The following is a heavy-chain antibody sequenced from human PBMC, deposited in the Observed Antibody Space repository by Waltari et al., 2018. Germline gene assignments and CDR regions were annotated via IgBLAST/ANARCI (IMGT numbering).Heavy chain of an antibody. CDR3: ARGGGGDWEWFDP. Sequence: QVQLQESGPSLLKPSETLSLICTVSGGSISGFYWSWVRQPPGKGLDWIGYIDYTGSTKFNPSLKSRVTMSVVTSKNQFSLKLSSVTAADTAFYYCARGGGGDWEWFDPWGQGTLVTVSS. D-gene: IGHD2-21*02. V-gene: IGHV4-59*01. J-gene: IGHJ5*02. CDR2: IDYTGST. CDR1: GGSISGFY.